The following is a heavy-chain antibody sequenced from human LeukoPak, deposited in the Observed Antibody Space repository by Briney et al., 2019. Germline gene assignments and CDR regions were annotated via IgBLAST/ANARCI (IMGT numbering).Heavy chain of an antibody. Sequence: GGSLRLSCAASGFTFSSYAMSWVRQAPGKGLEWVSSISSSSSYIYYADSVKGRFTISRDNAKNSLYLQMNSLRAEDTAVYYCAKSVATIREFDHWGQGTLVTVSS. D-gene: IGHD5-12*01. J-gene: IGHJ4*02. CDR1: GFTFSSYA. CDR3: AKSVATIREFDH. CDR2: ISSSSSYI. V-gene: IGHV3-21*01.